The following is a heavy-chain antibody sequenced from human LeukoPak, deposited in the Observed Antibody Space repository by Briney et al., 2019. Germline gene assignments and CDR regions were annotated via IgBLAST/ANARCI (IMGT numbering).Heavy chain of an antibody. CDR1: GFTFSSYG. D-gene: IGHD4-17*01. Sequence: GGSLRLSCAASGFTFSSYGMHWVRQAPGKGLEWVAVIWYDGSNKYYADSVKGRFTISRDNSKNTLYLQMNSLGAEDTAVYYCAKARGDYGEGMDVWGQGTTVTVSS. V-gene: IGHV3-30*02. CDR3: AKARGDYGEGMDV. J-gene: IGHJ6*02. CDR2: IWYDGSNK.